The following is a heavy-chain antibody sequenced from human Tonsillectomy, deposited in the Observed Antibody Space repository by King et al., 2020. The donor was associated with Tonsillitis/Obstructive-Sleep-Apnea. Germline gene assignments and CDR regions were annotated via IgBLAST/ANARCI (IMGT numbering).Heavy chain of an antibody. V-gene: IGHV3-23*04. Sequence: VQLVESGGDLVQPGGSLRLSCAASGLTFSNYAMSWVRQAPGKGLEWVSAISGNGGSTYYADSVKGRFTISRDNSKNTLYLQMNSLRAEDTAVYYCANRNYYGSGSYFYYFYYWGQGTLVTVSS. CDR1: GLTFSNYA. J-gene: IGHJ4*02. D-gene: IGHD3-10*01. CDR3: ANRNYYGSGSYFYYFYY. CDR2: ISGNGGST.